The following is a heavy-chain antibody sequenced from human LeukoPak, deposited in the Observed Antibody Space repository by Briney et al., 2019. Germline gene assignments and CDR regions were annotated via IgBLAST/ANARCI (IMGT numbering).Heavy chain of an antibody. CDR1: GGSISSSSYY. D-gene: IGHD4-17*01. CDR2: IYYSGST. Sequence: SETLSLTCTVSGGSISSSSYYWGWIRQPPGKGLEWIGYIYYSGSTNYNPSLKSRVTISVDTSKNQFSLKLSSVTAADTAVYYCARYNDYGDYLQVDWGQGTLVTVSS. J-gene: IGHJ4*02. CDR3: ARYNDYGDYLQVD. V-gene: IGHV4-61*05.